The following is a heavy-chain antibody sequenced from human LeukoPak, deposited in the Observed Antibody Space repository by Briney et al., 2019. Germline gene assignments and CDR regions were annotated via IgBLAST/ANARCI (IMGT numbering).Heavy chain of an antibody. CDR3: ARAQSYAGIAVAGPNWFDP. J-gene: IGHJ5*02. V-gene: IGHV1-3*03. Sequence: ASVKVSCKPSAYISNTYTLQWVRQAPGQRLEWMGWINAGNGNTKYSQEFQGRVTITRDTSASTAYMELSSLRSEDMAVYYCARAQSYAGIAVAGPNWFDPWGQGTLVTVSS. CDR1: AYISNTYT. D-gene: IGHD6-19*01. CDR2: INAGNGNT.